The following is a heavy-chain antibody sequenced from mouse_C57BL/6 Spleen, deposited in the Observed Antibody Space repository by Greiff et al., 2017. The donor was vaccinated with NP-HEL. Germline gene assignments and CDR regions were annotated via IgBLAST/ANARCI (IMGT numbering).Heavy chain of an antibody. CDR3: SIGGGDWYFDV. Sequence: EVQLVESGGGLVKPGGSLKLSCAASGFTFSSYAMSWVRQTPEKRLEWVATISDGGSYTYYPDNVKGRFTISRDNAKNNLYLQMSHLKSEDTAMYYCSIGGGDWYFDVWGTGTTVTVSS. CDR1: GFTFSSYA. CDR2: ISDGGSYT. D-gene: IGHD1-1*02. V-gene: IGHV5-4*01. J-gene: IGHJ1*03.